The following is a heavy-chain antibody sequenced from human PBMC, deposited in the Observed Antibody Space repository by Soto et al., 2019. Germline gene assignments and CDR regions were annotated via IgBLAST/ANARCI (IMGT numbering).Heavy chain of an antibody. CDR2: MWYDGTNK. Sequence: GGSLRLSCAASGFTFRIYSMHWVRQSPGKGLEWVAVMWYDGTNKYYGESVKGRFTISRDNSENTLYLQMNSLRVEDTAVYYCARDATFGTKGGSFDIWGHGTLVTVS. CDR1: GFTFRIYS. J-gene: IGHJ3*02. V-gene: IGHV3-33*01. D-gene: IGHD3-16*01. CDR3: ARDATFGTKGGSFDI.